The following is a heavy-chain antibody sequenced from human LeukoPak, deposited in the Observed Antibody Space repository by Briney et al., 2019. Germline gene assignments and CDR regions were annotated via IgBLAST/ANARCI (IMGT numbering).Heavy chain of an antibody. CDR2: IYYSGST. Sequence: IPSETLSLTCTVSGGSISSYYWSWIRQPPGKGLEWIGYIYYSGSTNYNPSLKSRVTISVDTSKNQFSLKLSSVTAADTAVYYCARVIAAAGTAFDYWGQGTLVTVSS. J-gene: IGHJ4*02. CDR3: ARVIAAAGTAFDY. D-gene: IGHD6-13*01. CDR1: GGSISSYY. V-gene: IGHV4-59*01.